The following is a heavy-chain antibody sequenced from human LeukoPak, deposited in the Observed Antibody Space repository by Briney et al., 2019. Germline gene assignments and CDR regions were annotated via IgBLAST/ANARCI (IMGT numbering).Heavy chain of an antibody. V-gene: IGHV3-30*02. CDR3: AAVTPPDY. CDR2: IRYDGSNK. Sequence: GGSLRLSCAASGFTFSSYGMHWVRQAPGKGLEWVAFIRYDGSNKYYADSVKGRFTISRDNSKNTLFLQMNTLRAEDTAVYYCAAVTPPDYWGQGTLVTVSS. D-gene: IGHD4-23*01. CDR1: GFTFSSYG. J-gene: IGHJ4*02.